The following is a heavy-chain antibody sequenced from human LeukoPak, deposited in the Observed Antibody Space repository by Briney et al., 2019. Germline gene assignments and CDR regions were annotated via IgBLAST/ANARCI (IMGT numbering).Heavy chain of an antibody. CDR3: AKDPDDYYGSGSHPSFDP. V-gene: IGHV3-30*02. Sequence: GGSLRLSCAASGFTFSSYGMHWGHQAPGKGLEWVAFIRYDGSNKYYADSVKGRFTISRDNSKNTLYLQMNSLRAEDTAVYYCAKDPDDYYGSGSHPSFDPWGQGTLVTVSS. D-gene: IGHD3-10*01. CDR1: GFTFSSYG. J-gene: IGHJ5*02. CDR2: IRYDGSNK.